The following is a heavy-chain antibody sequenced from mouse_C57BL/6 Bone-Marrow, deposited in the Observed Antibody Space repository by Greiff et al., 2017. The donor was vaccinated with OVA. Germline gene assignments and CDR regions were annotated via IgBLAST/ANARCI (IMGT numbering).Heavy chain of an antibody. J-gene: IGHJ2*01. Sequence: VQMQQYGAELVMPGASVKLSCKASGYTFTSYWMHWVKQRPGQGLEWIGEIDPSDSYTNYNQKFRGKSTLTVAKSSSTAYMQLSSLTSEDSAVYYCARGYSDYWGQGTTLTVSS. CDR2: IDPSDSYT. V-gene: IGHV1-69*01. D-gene: IGHD2-3*01. CDR3: ARGYSDY. CDR1: GYTFTSYW.